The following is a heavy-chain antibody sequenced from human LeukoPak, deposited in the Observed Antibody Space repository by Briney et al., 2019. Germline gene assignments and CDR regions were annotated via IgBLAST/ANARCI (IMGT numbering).Heavy chain of an antibody. D-gene: IGHD3-10*01. Sequence: SETLSLTCTDYGGSISSIIYYWGWIRQPPGKGLEWIGSIYYSGSTYYNPSLKSRVTISVDTSKNQFSLKLSSVTAADTAVYYCARLSGMVVRRVIPDYYYMDVWGKGTTVTVSS. V-gene: IGHV4-39*01. CDR2: IYYSGST. CDR1: GGSISSIIYY. CDR3: ARLSGMVVRRVIPDYYYMDV. J-gene: IGHJ6*03.